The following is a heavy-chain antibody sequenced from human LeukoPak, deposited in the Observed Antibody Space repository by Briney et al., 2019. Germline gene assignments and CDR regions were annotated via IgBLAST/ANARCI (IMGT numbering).Heavy chain of an antibody. D-gene: IGHD2-2*01. V-gene: IGHV3-53*04. Sequence: GGSLRLSCAASAFTVSSNYMSWVRQAPGKGLEWVSVIYSGGSTYYADSVKGRFTISRHNSKNTLYLQMNSLRAEDTAVYYCAAPRAYCSSTSCPYYYGMDVWGQGTTVTVSS. CDR2: IYSGGST. CDR3: AAPRAYCSSTSCPYYYGMDV. CDR1: AFTVSSNY. J-gene: IGHJ6*02.